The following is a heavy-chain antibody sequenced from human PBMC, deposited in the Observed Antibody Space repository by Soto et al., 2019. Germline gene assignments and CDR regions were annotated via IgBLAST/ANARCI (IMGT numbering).Heavy chain of an antibody. CDR2: INHSGST. CDR1: GGSFSGYY. D-gene: IGHD3-22*01. Sequence: SETLSLTCAVYGGSFSGYYWSWIRQPPGKGLEWIGEINHSGSTNYNPSLKSRVTISVDTSKNQFSLKLSSVTAADTAVYYCARGVRITMIVVVIRAHYFDYWGQGTLVTVSS. J-gene: IGHJ4*02. V-gene: IGHV4-34*01. CDR3: ARGVRITMIVVVIRAHYFDY.